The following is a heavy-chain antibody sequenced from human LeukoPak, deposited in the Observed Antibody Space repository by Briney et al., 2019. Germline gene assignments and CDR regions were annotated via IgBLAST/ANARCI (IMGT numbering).Heavy chain of an antibody. J-gene: IGHJ5*02. V-gene: IGHV4-38-2*02. CDR3: ARDWGFGDSEDWFDP. CDR1: GYSISRGYY. CDR2: VHHTGST. Sequence: SSETLSLTCNVSGYSISRGYYWGWIRQPPGKGLEWIGSVHHTGSTYYNPSLRSRVSISVDKSTNHISLEVTSVTAADTAVYYCARDWGFGDSEDWFDPWGQGTLVTVSS. D-gene: IGHD3-10*01.